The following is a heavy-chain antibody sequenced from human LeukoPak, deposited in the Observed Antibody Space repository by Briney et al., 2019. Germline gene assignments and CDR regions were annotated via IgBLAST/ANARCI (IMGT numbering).Heavy chain of an antibody. D-gene: IGHD3-22*01. V-gene: IGHV3-21*04. CDR1: GFTFSSYS. J-gene: IGHJ4*02. CDR3: AKGPIVAFDY. Sequence: GGSLRLSCAASGFTFSSYSMNWVRQAPGKGLEWVSSISSSSSHIYYADSLKGRFTISRDNSRNTLHLQMNSLRAEDTAVYYCAKGPIVAFDYWGQGTLVTVSS. CDR2: ISSSSSHI.